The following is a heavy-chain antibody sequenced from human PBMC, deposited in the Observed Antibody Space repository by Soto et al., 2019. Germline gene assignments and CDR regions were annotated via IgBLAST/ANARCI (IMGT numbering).Heavy chain of an antibody. D-gene: IGHD6-13*01. CDR2: IYHSGST. J-gene: IGHJ5*02. Sequence: QVQLQESGPGLVKPSGTLSLTCAVSGGSISSTNWWSWVRQPPGKGLEWIGEIYHSGSTNYKPSRKSPVTISVDKSKNQFSLKLSSVTAADTAVYYCARVIATAVHWFDPWGQGTLVTVSS. V-gene: IGHV4-4*02. CDR3: ARVIATAVHWFDP. CDR1: GGSISSTNW.